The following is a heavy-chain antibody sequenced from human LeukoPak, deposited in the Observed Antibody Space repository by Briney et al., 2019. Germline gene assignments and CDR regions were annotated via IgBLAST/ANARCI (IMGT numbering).Heavy chain of an antibody. J-gene: IGHJ4*02. CDR1: GFTFSSYG. CDR2: IRYDGSNK. Sequence: PGGSLRLSCAASGFTFSSYGMHWVRQAPGKGLEWVAFIRYDGSNKYYADSVKGRFTISRDNSKNTLYLQMNSLRAEDTAVYYCAKDRGYCSGGSCRRSYFDYWGQGTLVTVSS. CDR3: AKDRGYCSGGSCRRSYFDY. D-gene: IGHD2-15*01. V-gene: IGHV3-30*02.